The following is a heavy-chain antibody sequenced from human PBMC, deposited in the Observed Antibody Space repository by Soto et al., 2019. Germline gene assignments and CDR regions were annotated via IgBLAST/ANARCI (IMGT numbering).Heavy chain of an antibody. CDR2: ISTTGNT. CDR3: EGESGENWSYEAY. D-gene: IGHD1-7*01. V-gene: IGHV4-4*07. CDR1: CDTITSFS. J-gene: IGHJ4*02. Sequence: SETLSLTCTVSCDTITSFSWNWIRQSAGKGLEWIGRISTTGNTHYNPSLESRVTMSLDTSKNQFSLKLTSVTAADTAVYYCEGESGENWSYEAYWGQGTLVTVSS.